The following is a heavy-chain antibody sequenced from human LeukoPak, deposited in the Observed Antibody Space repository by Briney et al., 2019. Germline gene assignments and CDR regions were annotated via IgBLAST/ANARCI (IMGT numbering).Heavy chain of an antibody. CDR2: ISSSSSYT. Sequence: GGSLRLSCAASGFTFSDYYMSWIRQAPGKGLEWVSYISSSSSYTNYADSVKGRFTISRDNAKNSLYLQMNSLRAEDTAVYYCARAYSSGWYGDYWGQGTLVSVSS. J-gene: IGHJ4*02. CDR1: GFTFSDYY. V-gene: IGHV3-11*06. CDR3: ARAYSSGWYGDY. D-gene: IGHD6-19*01.